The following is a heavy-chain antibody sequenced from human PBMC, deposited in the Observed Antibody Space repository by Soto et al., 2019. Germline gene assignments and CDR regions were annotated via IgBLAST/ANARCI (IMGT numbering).Heavy chain of an antibody. CDR3: ARSGDNYNRLDY. Sequence: PGWSLRLSCERSVFTFIDYYISWIRQAPGKGLEWISYSSNSGTFSRYADSVKGRFSISRDNTKNLLYLQMNSLRAEDTAVYYCARSGDNYNRLDYWGQGTPVTVSS. CDR2: SSNSGTFS. D-gene: IGHD1-1*01. J-gene: IGHJ4*02. CDR1: VFTFIDYY. V-gene: IGHV3-11*06.